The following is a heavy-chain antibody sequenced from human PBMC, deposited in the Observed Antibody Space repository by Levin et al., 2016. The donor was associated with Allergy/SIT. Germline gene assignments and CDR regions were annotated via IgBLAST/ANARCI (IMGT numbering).Heavy chain of an antibody. Sequence: SVKVSCKASGGTFSSYAISWVRQAPGQGLEWMGGIIPIFGTANYAQKFQGRVTITADESTSTAYMELSSLRSEDTAVYYCARSTDDYSNYGGWFDPWGQGTLVTVSS. CDR3: ARSTDDYSNYGGWFDP. J-gene: IGHJ5*02. D-gene: IGHD4-11*01. CDR1: GGTFSSYA. CDR2: IIPIFGTA. V-gene: IGHV1-69*13.